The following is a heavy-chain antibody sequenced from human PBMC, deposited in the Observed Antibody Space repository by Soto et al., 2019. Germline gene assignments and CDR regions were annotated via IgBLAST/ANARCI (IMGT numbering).Heavy chain of an antibody. CDR3: ARGNRAFDI. J-gene: IGHJ3*02. V-gene: IGHV3-72*01. Sequence: EVQLVESGGGLVQPGGSLRLSCAASGFTFSDYYMDWVRQAPGKGLEWVGRTRNKANSYTTEYAASVKGRFTISRDDSKNSLYLQMNSLKTEDTAVYYYARGNRAFDIWGQGTMVTVSS. CDR1: GFTFSDYY. CDR2: TRNKANSYTT.